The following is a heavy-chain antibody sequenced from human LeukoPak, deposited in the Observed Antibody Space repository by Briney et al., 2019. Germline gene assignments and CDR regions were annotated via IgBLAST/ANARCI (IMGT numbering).Heavy chain of an antibody. CDR3: VKNVGGDYYYYYGMDV. V-gene: IGHV3-64D*06. D-gene: IGHD3-16*01. CDR2: LSSSGDSS. CDR1: GFTFSSYA. Sequence: GGSLRLSCSASGFTFSSYAMHWVRQAPGKGLEYISALSSSGDSSYHADSVKGRLTISRDNSKNTVYLQMSSLRTEDTAVYYCVKNVGGDYYYYYGMDVWGQGTRSPSP. J-gene: IGHJ6*02.